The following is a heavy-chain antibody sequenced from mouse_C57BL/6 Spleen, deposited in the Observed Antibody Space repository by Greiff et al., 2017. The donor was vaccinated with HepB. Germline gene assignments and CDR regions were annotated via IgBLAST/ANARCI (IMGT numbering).Heavy chain of an antibody. CDR3: ARPLLLYYAMDN. J-gene: IGHJ4*01. D-gene: IGHD1-1*01. Sequence: EVQLVESGGGLVKPGGSPKLSCAASGFTFSDYGMHWVRQAPEKGLEWVAYISCGSSTIYYADTVKGRFTISRDHAKNTLFLQMTSLRSEDTAMYYCARPLLLYYAMDNRGEGTSVTVSS. CDR1: GFTFSDYG. V-gene: IGHV5-17*01. CDR2: ISCGSSTI.